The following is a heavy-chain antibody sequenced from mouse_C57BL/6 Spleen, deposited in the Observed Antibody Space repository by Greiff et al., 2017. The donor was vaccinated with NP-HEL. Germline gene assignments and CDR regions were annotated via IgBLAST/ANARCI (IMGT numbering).Heavy chain of an antibody. J-gene: IGHJ4*01. CDR1: GDTFTSYW. D-gene: IGHD2-10*02. CDR3: AMGYGNDAMAY. CDR2: IHPSDSDT. Sequence: QVQLQQPGAELGKKGASGQGAGGAAGDTFTSYWMHWVKQRPGQGLEWIGRIHPSDSDTNYNQKFKGKATLTVDKSSSTAYMQLSSLTSEDSAVYYCAMGYGNDAMAYWGQGTSVTVSA. V-gene: IGHV1-74*01.